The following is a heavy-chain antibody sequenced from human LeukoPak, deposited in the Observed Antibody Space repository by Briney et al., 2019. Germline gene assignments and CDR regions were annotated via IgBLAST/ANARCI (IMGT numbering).Heavy chain of an antibody. D-gene: IGHD6-19*01. CDR2: MNPNSGNT. CDR1: GYTFTSYD. J-gene: IGHJ5*02. Sequence: GASVKVSCKASGYTFTSYDINWVRQATGQGLEWMGWMNPNSGNTGYAQKFQGRVTMTRNTSIITAYMELSSLRSEDTAVYYCARAAVAEADWFDPWGQGTLVTVSS. CDR3: ARAAVAEADWFDP. V-gene: IGHV1-8*01.